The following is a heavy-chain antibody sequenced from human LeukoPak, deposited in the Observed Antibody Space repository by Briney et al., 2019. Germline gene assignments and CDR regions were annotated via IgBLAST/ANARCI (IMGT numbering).Heavy chain of an antibody. CDR2: INPSGGST. CDR1: GYTFTSYY. J-gene: IGHJ4*02. Sequence: ASVTVFCKSSGYTFTSYYMHWVRQAPGQGLEWMGMINPSGGSTSYAQKFQGRVTMTRDTSTSTVYMELSSLRSEDTAVYYCATTTASYYFDYWGQGTLVTVSS. V-gene: IGHV1-46*03. CDR3: ATTTASYYFDY. D-gene: IGHD1-26*01.